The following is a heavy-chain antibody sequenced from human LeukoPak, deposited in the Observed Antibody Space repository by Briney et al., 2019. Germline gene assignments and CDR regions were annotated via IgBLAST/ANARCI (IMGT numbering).Heavy chain of an antibody. J-gene: IGHJ4*02. CDR2: IKDDGSEK. Sequence: PGGSLRLSCAGSGFTFSSHWMNWVRQAPGKGLEWVASIKDDGSEKHYVDSVSGRFTISRDNAKNSLYLQMNSLRAEDTAVYYCAGGSTSVWGQGTLVTVSS. D-gene: IGHD2-2*01. CDR1: GFTFSSHW. V-gene: IGHV3-7*01. CDR3: AGGSTSV.